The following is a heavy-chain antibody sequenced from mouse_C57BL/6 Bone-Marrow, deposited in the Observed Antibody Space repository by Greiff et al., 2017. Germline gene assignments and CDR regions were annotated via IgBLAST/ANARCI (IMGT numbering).Heavy chain of an antibody. CDR3: TRLRSSPAWFAY. D-gene: IGHD1-1*01. J-gene: IGHJ3*01. V-gene: IGHV1-15*01. CDR2: IDPETGGT. Sequence: QVQLQQSGAELVRPGASVTLSCKASGYTFTDYEMHWVKQTPVHGLEWIGAIDPETGGTAYNQKFKGKAILTADKSSSTAYMELRSLTSEDSAVYYCTRLRSSPAWFAYWGQGTLVTVSA. CDR1: GYTFTDYE.